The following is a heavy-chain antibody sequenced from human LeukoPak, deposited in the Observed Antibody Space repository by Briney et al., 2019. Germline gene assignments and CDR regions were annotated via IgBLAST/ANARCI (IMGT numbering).Heavy chain of an antibody. D-gene: IGHD3-9*01. CDR3: ARLPDYDISTGYSLHYGMDV. CDR1: GYSFTSYW. Sequence: GESLKISCKGSGYSFTSYWIGWVRQMPGKGLEWMGIIYPGDSDTRYSPSFQGQVTISADKSISTAYLQWSSLKASDTAMYYCARLPDYDISTGYSLHYGMDVWGQGTTVTVSS. J-gene: IGHJ6*02. V-gene: IGHV5-51*01. CDR2: IYPGDSDT.